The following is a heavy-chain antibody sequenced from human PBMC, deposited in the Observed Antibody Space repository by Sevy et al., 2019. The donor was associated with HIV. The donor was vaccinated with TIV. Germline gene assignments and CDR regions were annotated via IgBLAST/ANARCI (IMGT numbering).Heavy chain of an antibody. CDR3: ARASHCSGGSCYSTYFDY. CDR1: GFTFSSYA. CDR2: ISYDGSNK. Sequence: GGSLRLSCAASGFTFSSYAMHWVRQAPGKGLEWVAVISYDGSNKYYADSVKGRFTISRDNSKNTLYLQMNSLRAEDTDVYYCARASHCSGGSCYSTYFDYWGQGTLVTVSS. J-gene: IGHJ4*02. V-gene: IGHV3-30*04. D-gene: IGHD2-15*01.